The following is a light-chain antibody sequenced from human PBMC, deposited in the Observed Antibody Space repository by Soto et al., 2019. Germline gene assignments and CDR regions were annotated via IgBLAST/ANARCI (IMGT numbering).Light chain of an antibody. CDR3: QQYYSYPHT. V-gene: IGKV1-8*01. J-gene: IGKJ1*01. Sequence: AIRMTQSPSSFSASTGDRVTITCRASQGISSYLAWYQQKPGKAPKLLIYAASTLQSGVPSRFSGSGSGTEFTLTISCLQSEDFANYYCQQYYSYPHTFGQGTKVEIK. CDR2: AAS. CDR1: QGISSY.